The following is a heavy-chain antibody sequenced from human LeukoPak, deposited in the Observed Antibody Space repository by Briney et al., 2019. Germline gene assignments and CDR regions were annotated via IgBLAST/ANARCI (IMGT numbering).Heavy chain of an antibody. V-gene: IGHV3-30*18. CDR3: AKELGDPDY. Sequence: GGSLRLSCAASGFSFSSYGMHWVRQAPGKGLEWVAVISYDGSNKYYAESVKGRFTISRDNSKNTVYLQMNSLRAEDTAVYYCAKELGDPDYWGQGTLVTVSS. D-gene: IGHD1-26*01. CDR1: GFSFSSYG. CDR2: ISYDGSNK. J-gene: IGHJ4*02.